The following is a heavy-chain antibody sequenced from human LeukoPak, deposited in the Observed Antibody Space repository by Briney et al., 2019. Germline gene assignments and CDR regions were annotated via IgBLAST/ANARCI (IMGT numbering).Heavy chain of an antibody. D-gene: IGHD5-18*01. V-gene: IGHV3-7*01. CDR2: IKQDGSEK. J-gene: IGHJ4*02. Sequence: GGSLRLSCAASGFTFSSYWMGWVRQAPGKGLEWVANIKQDGSEKYYVDSVKGRFTISRDNAKNSLYLQMNSLRAEDTAVYYCARGARSGYSYGYIARFDYWGQGTLVTVSS. CDR3: ARGARSGYSYGYIARFDY. CDR1: GFTFSSYW.